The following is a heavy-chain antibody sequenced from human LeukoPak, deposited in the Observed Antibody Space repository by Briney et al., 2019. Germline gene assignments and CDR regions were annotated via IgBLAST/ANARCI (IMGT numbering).Heavy chain of an antibody. V-gene: IGHV1-18*01. CDR3: ARVPPALRFLEWSPPDYYYGMDV. CDR2: ISAYNGNT. J-gene: IGHJ6*02. Sequence: ASVKVSCKASGYTFTSYGISWVRQAPGQGLEWMGWISAYNGNTNYAQKLQGRVTMTTDTSTSTAYMELRSLRSDDTAVDYCARVPPALRFLEWSPPDYYYGMDVWGQGTTVTVSS. CDR1: GYTFTSYG. D-gene: IGHD3-3*01.